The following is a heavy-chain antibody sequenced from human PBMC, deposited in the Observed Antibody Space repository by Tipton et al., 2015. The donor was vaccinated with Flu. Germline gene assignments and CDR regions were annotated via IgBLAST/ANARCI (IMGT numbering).Heavy chain of an antibody. V-gene: IGHV3-30*19. CDR2: ISYDGSNK. J-gene: IGHJ6*01. D-gene: IGHD3-10*01. CDR1: GFTFSSYG. CDR3: APQSMVRGLTYYYYGMDV. Sequence: RSLRLSCAASGFTFSSYGMHWVRQAPGKGLEWVAVISYDGSNKYYADSVKGRFTISRDNSKNTLYLQMNSLRAEDTAVYYCAPQSMVRGLTYYYYGMDVWGQGTTVAVSS.